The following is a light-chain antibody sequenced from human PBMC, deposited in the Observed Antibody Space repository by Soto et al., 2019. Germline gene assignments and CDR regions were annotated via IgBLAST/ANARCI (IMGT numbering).Light chain of an antibody. V-gene: IGLV2-23*01. CDR2: EGS. J-gene: IGLJ1*01. CDR1: SSDVGSYNL. CDR3: CSYAGSSTYV. Sequence: QSALTQPASVSGCLGQSITISCTGTSSDVGSYNLVSWYQQYPDKSPKLLIYEGSKRPSGVSNRFSGSKSGNTASLTISGLQAEDEADYYCCSYAGSSTYVYGLGRQVTV.